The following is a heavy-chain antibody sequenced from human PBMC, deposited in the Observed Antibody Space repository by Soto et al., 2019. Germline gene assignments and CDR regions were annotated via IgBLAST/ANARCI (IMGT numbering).Heavy chain of an antibody. Sequence: PSETLSLTCGVSGGSFGSSAYYWGWIRQAPGKGLEWIGSINYSGSTYYNPSLKSRVTISVDTSRNQFSLKLSSVTAADTARYYCSRRAPEGFDPWGQGTLVTVSS. J-gene: IGHJ5*02. CDR2: INYSGST. V-gene: IGHV4-39*01. CDR1: GGSFGSSAYY. CDR3: SRRAPEGFDP.